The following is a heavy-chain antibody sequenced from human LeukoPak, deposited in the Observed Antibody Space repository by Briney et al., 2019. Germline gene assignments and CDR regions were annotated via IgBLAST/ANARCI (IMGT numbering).Heavy chain of an antibody. CDR1: GGSFSGYY. J-gene: IGHJ5*02. CDR3: ARGRIIYCSSTSCYGRWFDP. V-gene: IGHV4-34*01. Sequence: SETLSLTCAVYGGSFSGYYWSWIRQPPGKGLEWIGEINHSGSTNYNPSLKSRVTISVDTSKNQFSLKLSSVTAADTAVYYCARGRIIYCSSTSCYGRWFDPWGQGTLVTVSS. CDR2: INHSGST. D-gene: IGHD2-2*01.